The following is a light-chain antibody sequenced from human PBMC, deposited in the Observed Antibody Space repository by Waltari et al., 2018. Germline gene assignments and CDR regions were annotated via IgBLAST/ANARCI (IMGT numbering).Light chain of an antibody. CDR1: RRDVGGYNF. CDR3: SSYTSSSTWV. J-gene: IGLJ3*02. V-gene: IGLV2-14*01. Sequence: QSALPQPASVSGSPGQSLTISCTGTRRDVGGYNFVSWYQQQPGKAPKFMIYDVSNRPSGVSSRFSGSKSGNTASLTISGLQAEDEADYYCSSYTSSSTWVFGGGTKVTVL. CDR2: DVS.